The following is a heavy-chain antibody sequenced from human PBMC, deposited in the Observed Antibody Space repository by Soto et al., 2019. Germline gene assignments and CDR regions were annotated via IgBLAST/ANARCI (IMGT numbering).Heavy chain of an antibody. J-gene: IGHJ5*02. D-gene: IGHD3-3*01. CDR1: GGSISSGGYY. CDR3: ARHWPDSYYDFWSGYNWFDP. Sequence: SETLSLTCTVSGGSISSGGYYWSWIRQHPGKGLEWIGYIYYSGSTYYNPSLKSRVTISVDTSKNQFSLKLSSVTAADTAVYYCARHWPDSYYDFWSGYNWFDPWGQGTLVTVSS. CDR2: IYYSGST. V-gene: IGHV4-39*01.